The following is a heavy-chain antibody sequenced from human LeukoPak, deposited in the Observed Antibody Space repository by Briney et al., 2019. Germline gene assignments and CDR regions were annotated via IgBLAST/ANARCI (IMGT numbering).Heavy chain of an antibody. J-gene: IGHJ5*02. Sequence: GGTLRLACAASGFTFSSYGMYWVRQAPGKGLEWVSAISGSGGSTYYADSVKGRFTISRDNSKNTLYLQMNSLRAEDTAVYYCAKGAKMGWFDPWGQGTLVTVSS. CDR2: ISGSGGST. V-gene: IGHV3-23*01. CDR3: AKGAKMGWFDP. D-gene: IGHD5-24*01. CDR1: GFTFSSYG.